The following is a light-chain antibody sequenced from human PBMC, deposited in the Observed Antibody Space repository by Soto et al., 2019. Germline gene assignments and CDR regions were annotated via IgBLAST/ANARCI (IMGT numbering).Light chain of an antibody. J-gene: IGKJ1*01. CDR3: QQLNRFPRT. Sequence: DIQLTQSPSFLSASVGDRVTITYRASQGIISYLAWYQQRPGKVPRFLTHSASTLQSGVPSRFSATGSGTTFTLTISSLQPEDIATYYCQQLNRFPRTFGQGTKVEV. CDR2: SAS. V-gene: IGKV1-9*01. CDR1: QGIISY.